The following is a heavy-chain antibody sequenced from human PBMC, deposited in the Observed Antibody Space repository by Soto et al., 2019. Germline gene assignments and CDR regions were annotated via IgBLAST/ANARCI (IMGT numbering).Heavy chain of an antibody. J-gene: IGHJ6*03. Sequence: SETLSLTCTVSGGSISSYYWSWIRQPPGKGLEWIGYIYYSGNTNYNPSLKSRVTISVDTSKNQFSLKLSSVTAADTAVYYCARSEVVVVPAAKEHYYYYYMDVWGKGTTVTVSS. CDR1: GGSISSYY. D-gene: IGHD2-2*01. CDR2: IYYSGNT. CDR3: ARSEVVVVPAAKEHYYYYYMDV. V-gene: IGHV4-59*08.